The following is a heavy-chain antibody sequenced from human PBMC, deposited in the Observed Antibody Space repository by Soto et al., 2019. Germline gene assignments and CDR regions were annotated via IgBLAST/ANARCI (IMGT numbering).Heavy chain of an antibody. CDR1: GFTFSTYT. CDR2: ITSGSRSK. CDR3: AKPQVVVAAPDAFDI. J-gene: IGHJ3*02. Sequence: SLRLSCAASGFTFSTYTMNWVRQAPGKGLEWVASITSGSRSKYYADSVKGRFTISRDNSKNTLYLQMNSLRAEDTAVYYCAKPQVVVAAPDAFDIWGQGTMVTVSS. V-gene: IGHV3-30*18. D-gene: IGHD2-15*01.